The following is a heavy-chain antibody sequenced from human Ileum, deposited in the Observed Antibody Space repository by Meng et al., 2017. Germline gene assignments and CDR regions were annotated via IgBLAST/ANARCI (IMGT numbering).Heavy chain of an antibody. V-gene: IGHV4-39*01. CDR3: ARQVNSDGYPRYFDF. CDR1: GGSITSSSYS. D-gene: IGHD5-24*01. Sequence: QLQLQESCPGRVKPLETLSLTCTVSGGSITSSSYSCGWIRQPPGKGLEWIGYIYYSGTTYYNPSLKSRATISEDTAKNQFSLNLSSVTAADTAVYYCARQVNSDGYPRYFDFWGQGTLVTVSS. J-gene: IGHJ4*02. CDR2: IYYSGTT.